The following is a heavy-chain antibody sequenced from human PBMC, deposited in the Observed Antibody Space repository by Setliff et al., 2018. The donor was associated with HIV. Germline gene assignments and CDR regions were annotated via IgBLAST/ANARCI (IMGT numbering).Heavy chain of an antibody. D-gene: IGHD3-10*01. J-gene: IGHJ4*02. CDR1: GYTFTTYA. CDR3: ARDSANYPYYFDY. V-gene: IGHV1-3*01. Sequence: ASVKVSCKASGYTFTTYAMHWVRQAPGQRLEWMGWINADNGDTKYSQKFQGRITITRDTSASTAYMEVSSLRSEDTAVYYCARDSANYPYYFDYWGQGTLVTVSS. CDR2: INADNGDT.